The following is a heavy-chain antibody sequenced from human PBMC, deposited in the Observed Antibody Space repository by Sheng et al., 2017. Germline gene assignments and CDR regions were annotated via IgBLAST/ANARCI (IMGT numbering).Heavy chain of an antibody. V-gene: IGHV4-59*11. CDR3: ARYGDYWFFDL. D-gene: IGHD4-17*01. CDR1: GGSIGTHY. J-gene: IGHJ2*01. Sequence: QVQLQESGPGLVKPSETVSLTCTISGGSIGTHYWSWIRQPPGRGVEWIGYISYSGDDQLQPSLKSRVTISLDTSKNQFSLRLSSVTAADTAVYFCARYGDYWFFDLWGRGALVTVSS. CDR2: ISYSGDD.